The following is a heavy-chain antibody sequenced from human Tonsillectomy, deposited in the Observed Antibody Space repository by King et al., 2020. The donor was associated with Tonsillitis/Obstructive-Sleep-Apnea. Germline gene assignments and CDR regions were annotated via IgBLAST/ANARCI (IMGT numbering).Heavy chain of an antibody. CDR2: ISWNSGSI. CDR3: AKDLIIAESGTPGDAFDI. V-gene: IGHV3-9*01. J-gene: IGHJ3*02. CDR1: GFTFDDYA. Sequence: VQLVESGGGLVQPGRSLRLSCAASGFTFDDYAMYWVRQAPGKGLEWVSGISWNSGSIGYADSVRGRFTISRDNAKNSLYLQMNSLRTEDTALYHCAKDLIIAESGTPGDAFDIWGEGPMVTVPS. D-gene: IGHD6-13*01.